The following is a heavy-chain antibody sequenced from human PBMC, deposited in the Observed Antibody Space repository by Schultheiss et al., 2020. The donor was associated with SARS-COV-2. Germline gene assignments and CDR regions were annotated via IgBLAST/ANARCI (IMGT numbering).Heavy chain of an antibody. CDR2: ISWNSGSI. CDR3: ARDHSGHDY. CDR1: GFTFSSYE. V-gene: IGHV3-9*01. J-gene: IGHJ4*02. Sequence: SLRLSCAASGFTFSSYEMNWVRQAPGKGLEWVSGISWNSGSIGYADSVKGRFTISRDNSKNTLYLQMNSLRAEDTAVYYCARDHSGHDYWGQGTLVTVSS. D-gene: IGHD1-26*01.